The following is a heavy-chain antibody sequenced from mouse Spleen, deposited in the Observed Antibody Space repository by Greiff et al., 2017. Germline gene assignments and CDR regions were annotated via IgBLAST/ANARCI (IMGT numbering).Heavy chain of an antibody. CDR2: IYPGNGAI. D-gene: IGHD4-1*02. CDR1: GYAFSSYW. CDR3: TRHGAQLFDF. V-gene: IGHV1-80*01. Sequence: VHLVESGADLVKPGASVKISCKASGYAFSSYWMNWVKQRPGEGLEWIGQIYPGNGAINFNGKLKGKAILTADKSSNTAFMQLSSLTSEDSAVYFCTRHGAQLFDFWGQGTTLTVSS. J-gene: IGHJ2*01.